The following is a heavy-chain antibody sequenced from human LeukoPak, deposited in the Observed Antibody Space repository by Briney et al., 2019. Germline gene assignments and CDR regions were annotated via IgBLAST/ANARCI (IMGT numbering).Heavy chain of an antibody. CDR1: GYTFTSYG. Sequence: ASVKVSCKASGYTFTSYGISWVRQAPGQGLEWMGWINPNSGGTNYAQKFQGRVTMTRDTSISTAYMELSRLRSDDTAVYYCVREGASRRVDAFDIWGQGTMVTVSS. CDR3: VREGASRRVDAFDI. CDR2: INPNSGGT. J-gene: IGHJ3*02. V-gene: IGHV1-2*02.